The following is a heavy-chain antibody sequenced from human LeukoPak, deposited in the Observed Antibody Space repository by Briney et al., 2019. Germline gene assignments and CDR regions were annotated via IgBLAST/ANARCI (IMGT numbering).Heavy chain of an antibody. D-gene: IGHD6-13*01. CDR2: IHYSGST. CDR1: GXSISSYY. V-gene: IGHV4-59*08. J-gene: IGHJ4*02. Sequence: SETLSLTCTVSGXSISSYYWSWIRQPPGKGREWIGYIHYSGSTNYNPSLKSRVAISVDTSKSQFSLKLSSVTAADTAVYYCARQAAGTVDYWGQGTLVTVSS. CDR3: ARQAAGTVDY.